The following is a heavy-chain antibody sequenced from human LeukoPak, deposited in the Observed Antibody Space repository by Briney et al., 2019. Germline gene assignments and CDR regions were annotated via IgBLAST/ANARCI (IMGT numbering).Heavy chain of an antibody. D-gene: IGHD5-18*01. J-gene: IGHJ6*02. Sequence: ASVKVSCKASGYTFTSYGISWVRQAPGQGLEWMGWISAHNGNTNYAQKLQGRVTMTTDTSTSTAYMELRSLRSDYTAVYYCARTSGIQLWLPPYYYYGMDVWGQGTTVTVSS. CDR3: ARTSGIQLWLPPYYYYGMDV. CDR2: ISAHNGNT. CDR1: GYTFTSYG. V-gene: IGHV1-18*01.